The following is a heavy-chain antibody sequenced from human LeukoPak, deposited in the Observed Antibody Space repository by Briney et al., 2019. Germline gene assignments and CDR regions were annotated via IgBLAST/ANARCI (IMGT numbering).Heavy chain of an antibody. CDR3: ARGAQVSLPAASSDD. V-gene: IGHV1-2*04. CDR2: INPNSGDT. D-gene: IGHD2-2*01. J-gene: IGHJ4*02. CDR1: GYTFTGYY. Sequence: GASVTVSCTASGYTFTGYYMHWVRQAPGQGLEWMGWINPNSGDTNYAQKSQGWVTMTRDTSISTAYMELSRLRSDDTVVYYCARGAQVSLPAASSDDGGQGTLVTVPS.